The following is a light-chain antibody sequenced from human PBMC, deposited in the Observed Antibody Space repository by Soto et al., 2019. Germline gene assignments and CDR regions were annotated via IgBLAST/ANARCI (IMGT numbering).Light chain of an antibody. CDR1: SSDVGNYNR. J-gene: IGLJ1*01. CDR3: SSYTSSNTYV. CDR2: EVS. V-gene: IGLV2-18*02. Sequence: QSVLTQPPSVSGSPGQSVTISCTGTSSDVGNYNRVSWYQQPPGTAPKLMIYEVSNRPSGVPDRFSGSKSGNTASLTISGLQAEDEADYYCSSYTSSNTYVFGTGTK.